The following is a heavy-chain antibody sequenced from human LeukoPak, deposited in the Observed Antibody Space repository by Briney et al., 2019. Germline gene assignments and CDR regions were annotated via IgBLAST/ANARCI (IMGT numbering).Heavy chain of an antibody. V-gene: IGHV5-51*01. J-gene: IGHJ4*02. CDR2: NYTSDSDT. CDR3: ARRDGSGTYFDY. Sequence: GESLKISCKGSGYTSTSYWIGWVRQMPGKGLQWMEINYTSDSDTRYNPSFQAQVPISADKSICTAYLQWSSLKASDTAMYYCARRDGSGTYFDYWGQGTLVSVSS. CDR1: GYTSTSYW. D-gene: IGHD3-10*01.